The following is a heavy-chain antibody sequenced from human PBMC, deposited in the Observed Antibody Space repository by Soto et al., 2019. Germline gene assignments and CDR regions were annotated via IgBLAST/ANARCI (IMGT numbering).Heavy chain of an antibody. CDR1: GGSISSYY. J-gene: IGHJ6*03. V-gene: IGHV4-59*08. Sequence: SETLSRTCTVSGGSISSYYWGWIRQPPGKGLEWIGSIYYSGSTNYNPSLKSRVTISVDTSKNQFSLKLSSVTAADTAVYYCARHLAVTTSIHYYYYYMDVWGKGTTVTVSS. CDR2: IYYSGST. D-gene: IGHD4-17*01. CDR3: ARHLAVTTSIHYYYYYMDV.